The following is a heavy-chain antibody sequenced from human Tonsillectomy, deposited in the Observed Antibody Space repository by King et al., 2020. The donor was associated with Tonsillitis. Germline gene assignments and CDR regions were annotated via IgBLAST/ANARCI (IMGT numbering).Heavy chain of an antibody. Sequence: QMQLVQSGAEVKKPGASVKVSCKASGYTFTDYYMHWVRQAPGQGFEWMGWINPNSGGTKYAQKFQGRVTMTRDTSISTAYMELSSLRSDDTAVYYCASGWFDIGPYGMDVWGQGTTVTVSS. CDR1: GYTFTDYY. CDR2: INPNSGGT. D-gene: IGHD3-10*01. CDR3: ASGWFDIGPYGMDV. V-gene: IGHV1-2*02. J-gene: IGHJ6*02.